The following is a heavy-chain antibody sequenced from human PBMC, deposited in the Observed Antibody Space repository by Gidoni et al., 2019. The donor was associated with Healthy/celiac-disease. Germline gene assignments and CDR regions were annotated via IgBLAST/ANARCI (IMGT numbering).Heavy chain of an antibody. V-gene: IGHV3-48*03. CDR3: ARDHDSSGYGYYYYMDV. D-gene: IGHD3-22*01. CDR1: GFTFSSYE. J-gene: IGHJ6*03. Sequence: EVQLVESGGGLVQPGGSLRLSCAASGFTFSSYEMNWVRQAPGKGLEWVSYISSSGSTIYYADSVKGRFTISRDNAKNSLYLQMNSLRAEDTAVYYCARDHDSSGYGYYYYMDVWGKGTTVTVSS. CDR2: ISSSGSTI.